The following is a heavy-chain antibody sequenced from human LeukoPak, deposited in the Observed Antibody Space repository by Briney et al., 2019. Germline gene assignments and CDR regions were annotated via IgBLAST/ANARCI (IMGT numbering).Heavy chain of an antibody. CDR3: AREADYDFWSGLDY. V-gene: IGHV1-18*01. D-gene: IGHD3-3*01. Sequence: GASVKVSCKASGYTFTSYGISWVRQAPGQGLEWMGWISAYNGNTNYALKLQGRVTMTTDTSTSTAYMELRSLRSDDTAVYYCAREADYDFWSGLDYWGQGTLVTVSS. CDR1: GYTFTSYG. J-gene: IGHJ4*02. CDR2: ISAYNGNT.